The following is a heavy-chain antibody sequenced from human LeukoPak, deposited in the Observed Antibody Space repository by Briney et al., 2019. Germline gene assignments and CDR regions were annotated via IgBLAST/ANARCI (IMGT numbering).Heavy chain of an antibody. J-gene: IGHJ4*02. Sequence: GGSLRLSCAASGFTFSSYWMSWGRQAPGKGLEWVANIKKVGSEKYYVDSVKGRFTISRDNAKKSLYLQMNSLGAEDTAVYYCARHLSGITGYTYGRGIDYWGQGTLLTVSS. D-gene: IGHD5-18*01. CDR1: GFTFSSYW. CDR2: IKKVGSEK. V-gene: IGHV3-7*01. CDR3: ARHLSGITGYTYGRGIDY.